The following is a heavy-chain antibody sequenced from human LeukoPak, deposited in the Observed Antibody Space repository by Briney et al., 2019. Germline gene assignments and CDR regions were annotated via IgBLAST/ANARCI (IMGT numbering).Heavy chain of an antibody. J-gene: IGHJ6*02. Sequence: GASVKVSCKVSGYTLTELSMHWVRQAPGKGLERMGGFDPEDGETIYAQKFQGRVTMTEDTSTDTAYMELSSLRSEDTAVYYCARDQKIGNGMDVWGQGTTVTVSS. V-gene: IGHV1-24*01. CDR1: GYTLTELS. D-gene: IGHD3-22*01. CDR2: FDPEDGET. CDR3: ARDQKIGNGMDV.